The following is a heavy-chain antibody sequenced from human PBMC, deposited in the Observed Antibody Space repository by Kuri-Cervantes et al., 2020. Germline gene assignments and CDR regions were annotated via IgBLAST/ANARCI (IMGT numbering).Heavy chain of an antibody. V-gene: IGHV1-2*02. J-gene: IGHJ4*02. CDR2: INPNSGGT. D-gene: IGHD6-13*01. CDR1: GYTFTGYY. Sequence: ASVKVSCKASGYTFTGYYMHWVRQAPGQGLEWMGWINPNSGGTNYAQKFQGRVTMTRDTSTSTAYMELSRLRSDDTAVYYCARVPRLQQLVRGFDYWGQGTLVTVSS. CDR3: ARVPRLQQLVRGFDY.